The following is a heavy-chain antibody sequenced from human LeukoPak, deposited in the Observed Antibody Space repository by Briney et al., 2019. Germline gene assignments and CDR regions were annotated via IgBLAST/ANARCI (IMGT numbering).Heavy chain of an antibody. V-gene: IGHV4-34*01. Sequence: PSETLSLTCAVYGGSFSGYHWSWIRQSPGKGLEWIGEINHSGTTNYNPSLKSRVTISVDTSKNQFSLKLTSVTAADTAVYYCASLIAAADKQTFDYWGQGTLVTVSS. CDR3: ASLIAAADKQTFDY. D-gene: IGHD6-13*01. J-gene: IGHJ4*02. CDR2: INHSGTT. CDR1: GGSFSGYH.